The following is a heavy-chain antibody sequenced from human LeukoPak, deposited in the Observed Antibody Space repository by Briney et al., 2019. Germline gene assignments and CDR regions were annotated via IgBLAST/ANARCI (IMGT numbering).Heavy chain of an antibody. CDR2: IKSKTDGGTT. CDR1: GFTFSNAW. CDR3: TTDIVVVPAAIVAEGFDY. D-gene: IGHD2-2*02. J-gene: IGHJ4*02. V-gene: IGHV3-15*01. Sequence: PGGSLRLSCAASGFTFSNAWMSWVRQAPGKGLEWVGRIKSKTDGGTTDYAAPVKGRFTISRDDSKNTLYLQMNSLKTEDTAVYYCTTDIVVVPAAIVAEGFDYRGQGTLVTVSS.